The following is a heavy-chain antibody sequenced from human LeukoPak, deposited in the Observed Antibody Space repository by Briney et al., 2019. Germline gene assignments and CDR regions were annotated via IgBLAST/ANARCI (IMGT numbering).Heavy chain of an antibody. Sequence: ASVKVSCKASGGTFSSYAISWVRQAPGQGLEWMGGIIPIFGTANYAQKFQGRVTITADESTSTAYMELSSLRSEDTAVYYCARGIAAAGTTGYWGQGTLVTVSS. J-gene: IGHJ4*02. CDR2: IIPIFGTA. V-gene: IGHV1-69*13. CDR1: GGTFSSYA. D-gene: IGHD6-13*01. CDR3: ARGIAAAGTTGY.